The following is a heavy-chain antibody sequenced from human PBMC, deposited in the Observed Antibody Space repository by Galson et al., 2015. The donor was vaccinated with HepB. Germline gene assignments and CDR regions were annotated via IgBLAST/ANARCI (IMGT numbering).Heavy chain of an antibody. CDR1: GFSFTSYW. CDR3: ARQGGDAYSSGLDY. CDR2: IDPSDSYT. J-gene: IGHJ4*02. D-gene: IGHD6-19*01. Sequence: QSGAEVKKPGESLRISCKGSGFSFTSYWINWVRQMPGKGLEWMGRIDPSDSYTNDSPSFQGHVTISADKSINTAYLQWSSLKASDTAMYYCARQGGDAYSSGLDYWGQGTLVTVSS. V-gene: IGHV5-10-1*01.